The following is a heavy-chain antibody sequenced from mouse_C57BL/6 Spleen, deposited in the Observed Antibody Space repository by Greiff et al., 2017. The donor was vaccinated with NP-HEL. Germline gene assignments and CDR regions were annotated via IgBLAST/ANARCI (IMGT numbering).Heavy chain of an antibody. CDR3: ARRGTGDYAMDY. Sequence: VKLQESGPELVKPGASVKISCKASGYSFTSYYIHWVKQRPGQGLEWIGWIYPGSGNTKYNEKFKGKATLTADTSSSTAYMQLSSLTSEDSAVYYCARRGTGDYAMDYWGQGTSVTVSS. D-gene: IGHD2-14*01. J-gene: IGHJ4*01. V-gene: IGHV1-66*01. CDR2: IYPGSGNT. CDR1: GYSFTSYY.